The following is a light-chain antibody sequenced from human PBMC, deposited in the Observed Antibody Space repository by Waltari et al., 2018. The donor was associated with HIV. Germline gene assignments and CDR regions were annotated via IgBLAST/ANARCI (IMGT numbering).Light chain of an antibody. Sequence: QSALTQPPSASGSPGQSVTISCTGTISAVGGYDYVSWYQQHPGKAPKLMISEVNKRPSGVPDRFSGSRSGNTASLTVSGLQAEDEAHYYCSSYAGRNTLLFGGGTKLTVL. CDR1: ISAVGGYDY. J-gene: IGLJ2*01. CDR3: SSYAGRNTLL. V-gene: IGLV2-8*01. CDR2: EVN.